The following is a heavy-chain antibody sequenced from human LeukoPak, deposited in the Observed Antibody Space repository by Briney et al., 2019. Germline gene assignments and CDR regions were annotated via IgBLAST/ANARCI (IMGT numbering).Heavy chain of an antibody. J-gene: IGHJ6*02. CDR2: INQSGST. D-gene: IGHD3-9*01. Sequence: SETLSLTCAVYGGSFSGYYWSWIRQPPGQGQELIGEINQSGSTNYNPSLNRRVTIPVDTYKNQFPLKLSPVTAAATDVYYYARLGYFDWSHMDVWGQGTTVTVSS. V-gene: IGHV4-34*01. CDR1: GGSFSGYY. CDR3: ARLGYFDWSHMDV.